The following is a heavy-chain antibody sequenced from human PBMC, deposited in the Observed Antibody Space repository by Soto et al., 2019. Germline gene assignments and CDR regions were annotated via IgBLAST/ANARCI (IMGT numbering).Heavy chain of an antibody. J-gene: IGHJ4*02. D-gene: IGHD2-15*01. V-gene: IGHV3-23*01. CDR3: AKRRGAGGHFDY. Sequence: EVELLESGGGLVQPEGSLRLSCAASGFTFSTYAMGWVRQAPGKGLEWVSVVSSGGGTHYADSVKGRFTVSRDNSKNTLSLQMNSLSADDKAVYYCAKRRGAGGHFDYWGQGALVTVSS. CDR2: VSSGGGT. CDR1: GFTFSTYA.